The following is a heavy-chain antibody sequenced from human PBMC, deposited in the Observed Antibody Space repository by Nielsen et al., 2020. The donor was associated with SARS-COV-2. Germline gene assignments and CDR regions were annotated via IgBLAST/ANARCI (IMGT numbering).Heavy chain of an antibody. V-gene: IGHV1-69*04. CDR2: IIPILGIA. CDR3: ARDSINYDILTGYSPYYYYGMDV. J-gene: IGHJ6*02. D-gene: IGHD3-9*01. Sequence: WVRQAPGQGLEWMGRIIPILGIANYAQKFRGRVTITADKSTSTAYMELSSLRSEDTAVYYCARDSINYDILTGYSPYYYYGMDVWGQGTTVTVSS.